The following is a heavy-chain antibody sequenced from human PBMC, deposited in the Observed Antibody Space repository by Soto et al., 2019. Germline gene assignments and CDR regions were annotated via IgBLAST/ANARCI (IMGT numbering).Heavy chain of an antibody. Sequence: QVQLVESGGGVVQPGRSLRLSCAASGFTFSSYGMHWVRQAPGKGLEWVAIISYDGSNKYYADSVKGRFTVSRDNSKNTLYVEMNSLRAEDTAVYYCAKEQAPHYYYSSVYPGHFDYWGQGTLVTVSS. CDR2: ISYDGSNK. V-gene: IGHV3-30*18. CDR3: AKEQAPHYYYSSVYPGHFDY. D-gene: IGHD3-22*01. CDR1: GFTFSSYG. J-gene: IGHJ4*02.